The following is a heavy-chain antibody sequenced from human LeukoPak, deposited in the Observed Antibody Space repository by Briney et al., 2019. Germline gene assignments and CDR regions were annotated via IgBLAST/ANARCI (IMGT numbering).Heavy chain of an antibody. J-gene: IGHJ4*02. D-gene: IGHD5-18*01. CDR1: GFSVSGNY. CDR2: LYIGGNT. CDR3: MTAAGYNFGQY. V-gene: IGHV3-53*01. Sequence: GGSLRLSCAASGFSVSGNYMSWVRQAPGKGLEWVSALYIGGNTYYADSVRGRFTISRDNSKNTLYLQMNSLRAEDTAIYYCMTAAGYNFGQYWGQGTLVTVSS.